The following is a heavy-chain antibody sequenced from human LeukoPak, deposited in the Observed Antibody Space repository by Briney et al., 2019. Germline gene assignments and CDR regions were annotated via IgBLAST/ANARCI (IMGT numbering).Heavy chain of an antibody. D-gene: IGHD3-10*02. CDR2: ISSSGSTI. CDR3: AELGITMIGGV. CDR1: GFIVSNNH. J-gene: IGHJ6*04. V-gene: IGHV3-11*04. Sequence: GGSLRLSCAASGFIVSNNHINWIRQAPGKGLEWVSYISSSGSTIYYAGSVKGRFTISRDNAKNSLYLQMNSLRAEDTAVYYCAELGITMIGGVWGKGTTVTISS.